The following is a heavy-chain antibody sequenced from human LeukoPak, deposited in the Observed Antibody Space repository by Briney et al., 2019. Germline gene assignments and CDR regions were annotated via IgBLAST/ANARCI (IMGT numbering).Heavy chain of an antibody. CDR1: GYTLTELS. CDR2: SDPEDGET. CDR3: ATDPDYSSGWVDY. Sequence: ASVKVSCKVSGYTLTELSMHWARQAPGKGLEWMGGSDPEDGETIYAQKFQGRVTMTEDTSTDTAYMELSSLRSEDTAVYYCATDPDYSSGWVDYWGQGTLVTVSS. J-gene: IGHJ4*02. D-gene: IGHD6-19*01. V-gene: IGHV1-24*01.